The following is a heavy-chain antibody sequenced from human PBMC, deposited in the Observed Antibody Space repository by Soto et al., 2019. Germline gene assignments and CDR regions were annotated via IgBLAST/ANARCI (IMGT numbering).Heavy chain of an antibody. J-gene: IGHJ3*01. D-gene: IGHD2-2*02. V-gene: IGHV3-21*01. CDR1: GFTLSSYS. Sequence: EVQLVESGGGLVKPGGSLRLSCVDSGFTLSSYSMNWVRQAPGKGLEWVSSISVYSSLIFYADSVRGRFTISRDNAKNSLYLQMNSLRAGDTAMYYCVRGGRGYTKDDVFDVWGQGTMVTVSS. CDR3: VRGGRGYTKDDVFDV. CDR2: ISVYSSLI.